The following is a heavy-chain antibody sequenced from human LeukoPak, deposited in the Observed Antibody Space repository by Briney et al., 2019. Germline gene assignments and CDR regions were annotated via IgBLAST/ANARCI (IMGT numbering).Heavy chain of an antibody. CDR1: GYTFTSYD. CDR2: MNPNSGNT. D-gene: IGHD6-19*01. J-gene: IGHJ6*03. Sequence: ASVKVSCKASGYTFTSYDINWVRQATGQGLERMGWMNPNSGNTGYAQKFQGRVTMTRNTSISTAYMELSSLRSEDTAVYYCARVAVAGIYYYYYYMDVWGKGTTVTVSS. CDR3: ARVAVAGIYYYYYYMDV. V-gene: IGHV1-8*01.